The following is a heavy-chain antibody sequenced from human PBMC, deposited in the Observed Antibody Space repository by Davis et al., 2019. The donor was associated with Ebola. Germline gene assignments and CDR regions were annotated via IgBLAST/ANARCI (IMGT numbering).Heavy chain of an antibody. D-gene: IGHD3-22*01. CDR1: GYSFTTYW. CDR2: IYPGDSDT. Sequence: KVSCKGSGYSFTTYWIAWVRQTPAKGLEWMGIIYPGDSDTRYSPSFEGQVTISVDRSISTAYLQWSSRKASDTAMYYCAKQESLYGSSDYWGQGTLVTVSS. J-gene: IGHJ4*02. CDR3: AKQESLYGSSDY. V-gene: IGHV5-51*01.